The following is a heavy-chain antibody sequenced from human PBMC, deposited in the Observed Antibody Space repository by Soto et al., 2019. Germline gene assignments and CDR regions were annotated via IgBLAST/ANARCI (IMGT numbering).Heavy chain of an antibody. CDR1: GGSVSSGSYY. D-gene: IGHD4-17*01. CDR2: IYYSGST. Sequence: ASETLSLTCTVSGGSVSSGSYYWSWIRQPPGKGLEWIGYIYYSGSTNYNPSLKSRVTISVDTSKNQFSLKLSSVTAADTAVYYCAREPSANDYGDYFDYWGQGTLVTVSS. V-gene: IGHV4-61*01. CDR3: AREPSANDYGDYFDY. J-gene: IGHJ4*02.